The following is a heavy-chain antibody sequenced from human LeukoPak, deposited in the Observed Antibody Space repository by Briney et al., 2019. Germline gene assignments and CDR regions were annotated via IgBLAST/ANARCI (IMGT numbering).Heavy chain of an antibody. CDR3: ARDQVAAAGQGWFGP. J-gene: IGHJ5*02. CDR1: GYTFTSYG. D-gene: IGHD6-13*01. Sequence: ASVKVSCKASGYTFTSYGISWVRQAPGQGLEWMGWISAYNGNTNYAQKLQGRVTMTTDTSTSTAYMELRSLRSDDTAVYYCARDQVAAAGQGWFGPWGQGTLVTVSS. CDR2: ISAYNGNT. V-gene: IGHV1-18*01.